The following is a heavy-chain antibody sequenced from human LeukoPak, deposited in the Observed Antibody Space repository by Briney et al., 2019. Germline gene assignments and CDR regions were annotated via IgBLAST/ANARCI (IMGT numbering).Heavy chain of an antibody. CDR3: ATAGSGSSSIFLFDY. CDR1: GYTLTELS. Sequence: GASVKVSCKVSGYTLTELSMHWVRQAPGKGLEWMGGFDPEDGETIYAQKFQGRVTMTEDTSTDIAYMELSSLRSEDTAVYYCATAGSGSSSIFLFDYWGQGTLVTVSS. D-gene: IGHD6-13*01. CDR2: FDPEDGET. V-gene: IGHV1-24*01. J-gene: IGHJ4*02.